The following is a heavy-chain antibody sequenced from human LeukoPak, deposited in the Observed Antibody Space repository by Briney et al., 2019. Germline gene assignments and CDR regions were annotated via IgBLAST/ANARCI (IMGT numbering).Heavy chain of an antibody. CDR2: IDPADGET. V-gene: IGHV1-69-2*01. CDR3: STVFAGYNSVIMPPVVPDY. CDR1: GYIFKNYL. Sequence: ASVKISCKASGYIFKNYLIHWIQQSPGKGLKWMGRIDPADGETKYAEKFQGRVTLTADTPTGTVYMEMSSLRFEDTALYYCSTVFAGYNSVIMPPVVPDYWGQGTLVSVSA. J-gene: IGHJ4*02. D-gene: IGHD3-10*01.